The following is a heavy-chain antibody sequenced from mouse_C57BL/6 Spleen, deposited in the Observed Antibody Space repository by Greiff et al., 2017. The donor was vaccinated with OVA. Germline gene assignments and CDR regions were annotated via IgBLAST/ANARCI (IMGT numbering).Heavy chain of an antibody. CDR2: INPSNGGT. V-gene: IGHV1-53*01. CDR3: ARGSRIGRPECLDY. J-gene: IGHJ2*01. D-gene: IGHD2-14*01. Sequence: VQLQQPGTELVKPGASVKLSCKASGYTFTSYWMHWVKQRPGQGLEWIGNINPSNGGTNYNEKFKSKATLTVDKSSSTAYMQLSSLTSEDSAVYYYARGSRIGRPECLDYWGQGTTLTVAS. CDR1: GYTFTSYW.